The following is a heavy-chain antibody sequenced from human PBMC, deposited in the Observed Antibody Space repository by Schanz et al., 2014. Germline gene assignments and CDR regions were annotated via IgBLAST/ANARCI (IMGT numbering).Heavy chain of an antibody. D-gene: IGHD2-2*01. V-gene: IGHV4-59*10. CDR3: ARHGRGLAKYQLLYFDY. Sequence: QVHLQQWGAGLLQPSETLSLTCGVGGVSFSFYYWSWIRQPAGKGLEWIGRIYTSGSTNYNPSLKSRVTMSVDTSKNQFSLKLSSVTDADTAVYYCARHGRGLAKYQLLYFDYWGQGTLVTVSS. CDR1: GVSFSFYY. J-gene: IGHJ4*02. CDR2: IYTSGST.